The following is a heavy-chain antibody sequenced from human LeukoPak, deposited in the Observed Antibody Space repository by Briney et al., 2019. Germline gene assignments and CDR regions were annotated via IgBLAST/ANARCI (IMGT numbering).Heavy chain of an antibody. J-gene: IGHJ4*02. CDR1: GFTFSSYG. CDR2: ILYDGSNK. V-gene: IGHV3-30*04. D-gene: IGHD3-10*01. CDR3: ARDRSPMVRGVILGY. Sequence: QTGGSLRLACAASGFTFSSYGMRWVRQAPGKGLEWVAVILYDGSNKYYADSVKGRFTISRDNSKNTLYLQMDSLRAEDTAVYYCARDRSPMVRGVILGYWGQGTLVTVSS.